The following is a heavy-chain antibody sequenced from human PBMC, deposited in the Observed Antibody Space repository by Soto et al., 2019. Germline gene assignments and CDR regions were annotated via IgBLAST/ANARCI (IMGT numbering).Heavy chain of an antibody. D-gene: IGHD6-19*01. CDR1: GFTFSDYY. Sequence: GGSLRLSCAASGFTFSDYYMSWIRQAPGKGLEWVSYISSSGSTIYYADSVKGRFTISRDNAKNSLYLQMNSLRAEDTAVYYCARYDGYSSGWSQDYYYYYGMDVWGQGTTVTVSS. CDR3: ARYDGYSSGWSQDYYYYYGMDV. J-gene: IGHJ6*02. CDR2: ISSSGSTI. V-gene: IGHV3-11*01.